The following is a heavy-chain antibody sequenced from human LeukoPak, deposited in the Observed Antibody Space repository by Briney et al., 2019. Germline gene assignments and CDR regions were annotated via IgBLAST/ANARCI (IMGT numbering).Heavy chain of an antibody. J-gene: IGHJ4*02. CDR2: ISAYNGNT. CDR3: ARAPSRQYSSSWSFDY. D-gene: IGHD6-13*01. V-gene: IGHV1-18*01. Sequence: ASVKVSCKASGGTFSSYAISWVRQAPGQGLEWMGWISAYNGNTNYAQKLQGRVTMTTDTSTSTAYMELRSLRSDDTAVYYCARAPSRQYSSSWSFDYWGQGTLVTVSS. CDR1: GGTFSSYA.